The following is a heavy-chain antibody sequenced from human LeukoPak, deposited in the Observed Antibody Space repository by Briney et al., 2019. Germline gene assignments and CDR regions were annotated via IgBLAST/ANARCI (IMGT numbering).Heavy chain of an antibody. V-gene: IGHV3-23*01. J-gene: IGHJ4*02. D-gene: IGHD3-10*01. CDR2: IGGTGGGT. Sequence: SGGSLRLSRAPSGFPFSINAMSWVRPAPRKGLEWVSGIGGTGGGTVYAASVKGPFSISRDDSINTLYLQMSSRRAEDTAVYYCARFRGSGSHTLYSFDYCGQGSLVTVSS. CDR3: ARFRGSGSHTLYSFDY. CDR1: GFPFSINA.